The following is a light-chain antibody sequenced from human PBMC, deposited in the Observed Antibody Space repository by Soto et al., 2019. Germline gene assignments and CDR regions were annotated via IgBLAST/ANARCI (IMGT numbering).Light chain of an antibody. CDR1: QSVTNNY. Sequence: EIVLMHSPDTLSLSPGERATLSCRASQSVTNNYLAWYQQRPGQAPRLVIYDASSRATGIPDRFSASGSGTDFTLTISRLEPEDFAVYYCQQYSNLPLTFGQGTKVEIK. J-gene: IGKJ1*01. V-gene: IGKV3-20*01. CDR3: QQYSNLPLT. CDR2: DAS.